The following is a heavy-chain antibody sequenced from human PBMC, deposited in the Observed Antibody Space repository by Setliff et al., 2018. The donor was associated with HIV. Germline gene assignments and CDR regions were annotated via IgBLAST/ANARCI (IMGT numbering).Heavy chain of an antibody. CDR2: VYYSGST. CDR1: GDSISGYY. Sequence: SETLSLTCTVSGDSISGYYWSWVRQPPGKGLEWIGYVYYSGSTNYNPSLKSRVTLSFDTSKNNFSLNLNSVTATDTAVYYCAGGLKGGGYYFDYWG. CDR3: AGGLKGGGYYFDY. V-gene: IGHV4-59*01. J-gene: IGHJ4*01. D-gene: IGHD1-26*01.